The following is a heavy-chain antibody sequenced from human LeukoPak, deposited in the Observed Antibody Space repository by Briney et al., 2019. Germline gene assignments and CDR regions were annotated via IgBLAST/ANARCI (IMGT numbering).Heavy chain of an antibody. J-gene: IGHJ4*02. V-gene: IGHV1-8*03. Sequence: ASVKVSCKASGYTSTSYDINWVRQATGRGLEWMGWMNPNSGNTGYAQKFQGRVTITRNTSISTAYMELSSLRSEDTAVYYCARASISAASDYWGQGTLVTVSS. CDR1: GYTSTSYD. CDR3: ARASISAASDY. D-gene: IGHD6-13*01. CDR2: MNPNSGNT.